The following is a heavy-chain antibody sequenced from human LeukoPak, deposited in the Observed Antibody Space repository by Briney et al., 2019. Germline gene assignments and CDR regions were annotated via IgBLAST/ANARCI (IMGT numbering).Heavy chain of an antibody. CDR2: IHPGNSET. V-gene: IGHV5-51*01. CDR1: GYSFSSYW. Sequence: GESLKISCKGSGYSFSSYWIAWVRQMPGKGLEWMGIIHPGNSETTYNPSFRGQVTMSADKSISTAYLQWSNLEASDTAMYYCARRLSSIAASAASDYWGQGTLVTVSS. CDR3: ARRLSSIAASAASDY. D-gene: IGHD6-6*01. J-gene: IGHJ4*02.